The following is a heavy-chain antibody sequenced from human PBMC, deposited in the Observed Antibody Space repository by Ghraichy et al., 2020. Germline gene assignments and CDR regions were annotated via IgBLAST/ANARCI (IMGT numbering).Heavy chain of an antibody. V-gene: IGHV3-23*01. CDR2: ISGSGGGT. CDR3: AKDRVSQGDFDS. D-gene: IGHD3-10*01. CDR1: GFTFSSYA. J-gene: IGHJ4*02. Sequence: GGSLRLSCAASGFTFSSYAMSWVRQAPGKGLEWVSVISGSGGGTYYAASVQGRFTISRDNSKNTLYLQMNSLRAEDTAVYYCAKDRVSQGDFDSWGQGTLVTVSS.